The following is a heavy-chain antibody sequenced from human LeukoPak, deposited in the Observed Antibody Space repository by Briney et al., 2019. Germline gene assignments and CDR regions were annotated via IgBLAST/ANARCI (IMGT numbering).Heavy chain of an antibody. V-gene: IGHV1-46*01. Sequence: ASVKVSRKASGYSFTSYYIHWVRQAPGQGLEWLGIINCSGGSTSYAQKFQGRVTMTRDTSTRTVYMELSSLRPEDTAVYYCARCYDNFDVALDIWSQGTMVTVSS. CDR1: GYSFTSYY. J-gene: IGHJ3*02. D-gene: IGHD3-9*01. CDR3: ARCYDNFDVALDI. CDR2: INCSGGST.